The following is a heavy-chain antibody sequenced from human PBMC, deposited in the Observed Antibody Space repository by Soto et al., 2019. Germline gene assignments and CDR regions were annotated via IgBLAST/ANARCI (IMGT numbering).Heavy chain of an antibody. CDR1: GGSFSGFY. CDR3: ARGQFHGSGSHLMDV. CDR2: INHSGST. V-gene: IGHV4-34*01. J-gene: IGHJ6*03. Sequence: SETLSLTCAVYGGSFSGFYWSWIRQPPGKGPECIGEINHSGSTNYNPSPKSRVTMSVDTSKNQFSLKLSSVTAADTAVYYCARGQFHGSGSHLMDVWGKGTTVT. D-gene: IGHD3-10*01.